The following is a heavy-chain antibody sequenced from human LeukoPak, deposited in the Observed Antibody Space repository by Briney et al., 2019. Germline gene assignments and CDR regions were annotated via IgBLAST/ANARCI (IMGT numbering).Heavy chain of an antibody. CDR3: AKDKPRYSSSWYVRFDP. CDR2: ISGSGGST. CDR1: GFTFSSYA. J-gene: IGHJ5*02. D-gene: IGHD6-13*01. Sequence: GGSLRLSCAASGFTFSSYAMSWVRQAPGKGLEWVSAISGSGGSTYYADSVKGRFTISRDNSKNTLYLQTNSLRAEDTAVYYCAKDKPRYSSSWYVRFDPWGQGTLVTVSS. V-gene: IGHV3-23*01.